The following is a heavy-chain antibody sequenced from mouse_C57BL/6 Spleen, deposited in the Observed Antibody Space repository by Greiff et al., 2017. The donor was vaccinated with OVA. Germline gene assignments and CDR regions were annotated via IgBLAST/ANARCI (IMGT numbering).Heavy chain of an antibody. D-gene: IGHD2-4*01. CDR2: IYPGDGDT. CDR1: GYAFSSSW. CDR3: ARSECYDYDLCAMGY. J-gene: IGHJ4*01. Sequence: VQLQQSGPELVKPGASVKISCKASGYAFSSSWMNWVKQRPGQGLEWIGRIYPGDGDTNYNGKFKGKATLTADKSSSTAYMQLSSLTSEDSAVYFCARSECYDYDLCAMGYWGQGTSVTVSS. V-gene: IGHV1-82*01.